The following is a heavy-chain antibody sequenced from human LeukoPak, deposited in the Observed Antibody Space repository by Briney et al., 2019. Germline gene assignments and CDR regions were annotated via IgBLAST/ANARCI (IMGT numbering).Heavy chain of an antibody. Sequence: GGSLRLSCAASGFTFSGYAMSWVRQAPGKGLEWVSAISGSGGSTYYADSAKGRFTISRDNSKNTLYLQMNSLRAEDAAVYYCAKREEYDGFQHWGQGTLVTVSS. J-gene: IGHJ1*01. D-gene: IGHD3-3*01. CDR3: AKREEYDGFQH. V-gene: IGHV3-23*01. CDR2: ISGSGGST. CDR1: GFTFSGYA.